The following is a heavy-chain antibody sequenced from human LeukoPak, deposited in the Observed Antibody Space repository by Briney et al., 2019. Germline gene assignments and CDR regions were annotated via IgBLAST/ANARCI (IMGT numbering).Heavy chain of an antibody. Sequence: ASVKVSCKVSGYTLTELSMHWVRQAPGKGLEWMGGFDPEDGETIYAQKFQGRVTMTEDTSTDTAYMELSSLRSEDTAVYYCATTPIQRGLGELSFYFWGQGTLATVSS. CDR3: ATTPIQRGLGELSFYF. V-gene: IGHV1-24*01. J-gene: IGHJ4*02. CDR1: GYTLTELS. D-gene: IGHD3-16*02. CDR2: FDPEDGET.